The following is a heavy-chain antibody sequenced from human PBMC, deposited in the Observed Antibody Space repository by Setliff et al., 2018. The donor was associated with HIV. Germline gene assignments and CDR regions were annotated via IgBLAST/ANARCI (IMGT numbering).Heavy chain of an antibody. CDR2: IYASGNS. Sequence: SETLSLTCSVSGGFMNNYSWNWIRQPAGKGLEWIGRIYASGNSNYNPSLKDRVTMSVDTSKNQFSLKLSSVTAADTAVYHCARPSTGGGYNYWYFDLWGRGTLVTVSS. V-gene: IGHV4-4*07. CDR1: GGFMNNYS. D-gene: IGHD5-12*01. J-gene: IGHJ2*01. CDR3: ARPSTGGGYNYWYFDL.